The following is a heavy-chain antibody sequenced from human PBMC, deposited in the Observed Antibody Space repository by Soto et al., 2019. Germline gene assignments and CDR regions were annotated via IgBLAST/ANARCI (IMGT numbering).Heavy chain of an antibody. Sequence: SETLSLTCTVSGGSISSDANFWIWIRHLPGRGLEWIGYISYTGRTYYTPSLNSRLTISLDTSKNLFSLRLSAVTAADTAVYFCARGSFSSSSPWFDPWGQGTLVTVSS. V-gene: IGHV4-31*03. D-gene: IGHD6-6*01. CDR3: ARGSFSSSSPWFDP. CDR2: ISYTGRT. CDR1: GGSISSDANF. J-gene: IGHJ5*02.